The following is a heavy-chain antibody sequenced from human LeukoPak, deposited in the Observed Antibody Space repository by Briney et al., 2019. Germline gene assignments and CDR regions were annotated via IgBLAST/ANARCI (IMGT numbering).Heavy chain of an antibody. CDR3: ARDNVYCFNSEERAPYGIDV. CDR1: GFTFS. Sequence: SGGSLRLSCVPSGFTFSMRWVRQAPGKGLEWISAISGSGRRTYYADSVKGRFTTSRDSSKNTLYLQMSSLRAEDTAVYYCARDNVYCFNSEERAPYGIDVWGQGTTVTVSS. V-gene: IGHV3-23*01. J-gene: IGHJ6*02. D-gene: IGHD4-23*01. CDR2: ISGSGRRT.